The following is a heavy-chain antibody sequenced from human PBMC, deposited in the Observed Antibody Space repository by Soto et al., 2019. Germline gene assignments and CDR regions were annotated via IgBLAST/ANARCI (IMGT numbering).Heavy chain of an antibody. CDR1: GYTFTSYD. V-gene: IGHV1-8*01. J-gene: IGHJ6*02. CDR3: AVGIVVPAAAHSSSWYDSYYYYGMDV. D-gene: IGHD2-2*01. Sequence: ASVKVSCKASGYTFTSYDINWVRQATGQGLEWMGWMNPNSGNTGYAQKFQGRVTMTRNTSISTAYMELSSLRSEDTAVYYCAVGIVVPAAAHSSSWYDSYYYYGMDVWGQGTTVTVSS. CDR2: MNPNSGNT.